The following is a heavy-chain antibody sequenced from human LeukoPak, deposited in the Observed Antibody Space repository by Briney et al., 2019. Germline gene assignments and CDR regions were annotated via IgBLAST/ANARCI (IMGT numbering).Heavy chain of an antibody. CDR3: ARIHRYCSGGACYVLDN. J-gene: IGHJ4*02. CDR1: GGSVSGYY. D-gene: IGHD2-15*01. V-gene: IGHV4-59*02. Sequence: SEALSLTCVVSGGSVSGYYWGWIRQPPGRGLEWIGYVYYSGSTNYNPSFKSRITISVDTSRNQFSLQLSSVTAADTAVYYCARIHRYCSGGACYVLDNWGQGTLVAVSS. CDR2: VYYSGST.